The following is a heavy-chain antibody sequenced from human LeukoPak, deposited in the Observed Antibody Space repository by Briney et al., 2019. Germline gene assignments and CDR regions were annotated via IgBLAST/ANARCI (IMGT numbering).Heavy chain of an antibody. D-gene: IGHD6-19*01. J-gene: IGHJ5*02. Sequence: GASVKVSCKASGYTLIDYALNWVRQAPGQGLEWMGWISAYNGNTNYAQKLQGRVTMTTDTSTSTAYMELRSLRSDDTAVYYCARDSSGRGSNWFDPWGQGTLVTVSS. CDR2: ISAYNGNT. CDR1: GYTLIDYA. V-gene: IGHV1-18*01. CDR3: ARDSSGRGSNWFDP.